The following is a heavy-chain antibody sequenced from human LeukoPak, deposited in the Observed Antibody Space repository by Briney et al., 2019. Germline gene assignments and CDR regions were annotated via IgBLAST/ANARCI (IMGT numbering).Heavy chain of an antibody. D-gene: IGHD2-21*02. V-gene: IGHV3-23*01. J-gene: IGHJ4*02. CDR1: GFTFSSYA. CDR2: ISGSGGST. CDR3: AKDGGRVVTARNFDS. Sequence: GGSLRLSCAASGFTFSSYAMSWVRQAPGKGLEWVSAISGSGGSTYYADSVKGRFTISRDNSKNTLYLQMSSLRAEDTAVYYCAKDGGRVVTARNFDSWGQGTLVTVSS.